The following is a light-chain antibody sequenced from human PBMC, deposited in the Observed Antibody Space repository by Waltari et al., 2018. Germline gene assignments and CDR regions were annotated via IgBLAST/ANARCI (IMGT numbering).Light chain of an antibody. CDR1: SSDIGRYYY. V-gene: IGLV2-14*03. CDR2: DVN. J-gene: IGLJ1*01. Sequence: QSALTQPASVSGSPGQSITISCTGTSSDIGRYYYVSWYQHHPGKAPKLMIFDVNERPSGVFNRFAGSKSGNAASLTISGLQAEDEAHYYCSSYTTTSTYVFGTWTKVTVL. CDR3: SSYTTTSTYV.